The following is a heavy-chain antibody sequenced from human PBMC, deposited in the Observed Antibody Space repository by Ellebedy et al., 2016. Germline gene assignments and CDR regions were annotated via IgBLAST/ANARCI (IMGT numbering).Heavy chain of an antibody. J-gene: IGHJ4*02. CDR2: IYYSGST. D-gene: IGHD4-17*01. Sequence: SETLSLXXTVSGGSISSYYWSWIRQPPGKGLEWIGYIYYSGSTNYNPSLKSRVTISVDTSKNQFSLKLSSVTAADTAVYYCARGDDYGDPRSYFDYWGQGTLVTVSS. CDR1: GGSISSYY. CDR3: ARGDDYGDPRSYFDY. V-gene: IGHV4-59*01.